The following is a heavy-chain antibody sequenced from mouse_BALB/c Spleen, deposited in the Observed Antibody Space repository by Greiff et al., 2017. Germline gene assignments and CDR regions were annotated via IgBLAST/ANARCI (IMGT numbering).Heavy chain of an antibody. Sequence: EVQLVESGGGLVQPGGSRKLSCAASGFTFSSFGMHWVRQAPEKGLEWVAYISSGSSTIYYADTVKGRFTISRDNPKNTLFLQMTSLRSEDTAMYYCARGVYGNYYFDYWGQGTTLTVSS. CDR2: ISSGSSTI. J-gene: IGHJ2*01. CDR3: ARGVYGNYYFDY. CDR1: GFTFSSFG. D-gene: IGHD2-10*02. V-gene: IGHV5-17*02.